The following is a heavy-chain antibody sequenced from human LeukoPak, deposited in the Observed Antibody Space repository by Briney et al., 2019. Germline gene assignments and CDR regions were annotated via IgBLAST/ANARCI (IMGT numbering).Heavy chain of an antibody. Sequence: QSGGSLRLSCAASGFTFSSYSMNWVRQAPGKGLEWLSYISSSSGTIYYADSVKGRFTISRDNAKNSLYLQMNSLRAEDTAVYYCAREFVLRYFEGYMDVWGKGTTVTVSS. CDR1: GFTFSSYS. V-gene: IGHV3-48*01. CDR2: ISSSSGTI. D-gene: IGHD3-9*01. CDR3: AREFVLRYFEGYMDV. J-gene: IGHJ6*03.